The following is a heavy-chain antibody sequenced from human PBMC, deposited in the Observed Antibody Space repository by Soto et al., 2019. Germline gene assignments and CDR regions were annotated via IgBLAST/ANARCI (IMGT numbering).Heavy chain of an antibody. CDR1: GYTFTSYY. D-gene: IGHD2-2*01. CDR3: ARDTVNLIVVVPAAPDY. V-gene: IGHV1-46*01. J-gene: IGHJ4*02. CDR2: INPSGGST. Sequence: EASVKVSCKASGYTFTSYYMHWVRQAPGQGLEWMGIINPSGGSTSYAQKFQGRVTMTRDTSTSTVYMELRSLRSDDTAVYYCARDTVNLIVVVPAAPDYWGQGTLVTVSS.